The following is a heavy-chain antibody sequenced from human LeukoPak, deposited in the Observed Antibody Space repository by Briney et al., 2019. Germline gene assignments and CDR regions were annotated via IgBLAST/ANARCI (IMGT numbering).Heavy chain of an antibody. V-gene: IGHV3-20*04. Sequence: GGSLRLSCAASGFTFSSYWMSWVRQAPGKGLEWVSGISWNSGSIGYADSVKGRFTISRDNAKNSLYLQMNSLRAEDTALYYCARVFRYSNLYYMDVWGKGTTVTVPS. D-gene: IGHD4-11*01. CDR3: ARVFRYSNLYYMDV. J-gene: IGHJ6*03. CDR2: ISWNSGSI. CDR1: GFTFSSYW.